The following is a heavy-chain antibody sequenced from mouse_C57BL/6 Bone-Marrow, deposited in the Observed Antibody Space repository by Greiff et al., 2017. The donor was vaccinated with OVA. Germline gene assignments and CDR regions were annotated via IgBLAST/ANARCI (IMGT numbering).Heavy chain of an antibody. V-gene: IGHV1-31*01. CDR1: GYSFTCYS. CDR3: ARGDYYGSVFAY. Sequence: VQLLQSGPVLVQPGASVPLSCTASGYSFTCYSLHWFQQTPGHFLDLIGYIFPYNGVSSSNQKFKGKATLTVDKSSSTAYMELRSLTSADSAVYYCARGDYYGSVFAYWGQGTLVTVSA. J-gene: IGHJ3*01. D-gene: IGHD1-1*01. CDR2: IFPYNGVS.